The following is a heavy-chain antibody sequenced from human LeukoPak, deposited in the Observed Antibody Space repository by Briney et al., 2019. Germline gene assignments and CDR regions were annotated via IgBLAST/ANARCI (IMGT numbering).Heavy chain of an antibody. CDR2: ISGSGGST. CDR3: AKRRVYDSSGYNDY. D-gene: IGHD3-22*01. J-gene: IGHJ4*02. Sequence: PGGSLRLSCAASGFTVSSNYMSWVRQAPGKGLEWVSAISGSGGSTYYADSVKGRFTISRDNSKNTLYLQMNSLRAEDTAVYYCAKRRVYDSSGYNDYWGQGTLVTVSS. V-gene: IGHV3-23*01. CDR1: GFTVSSNY.